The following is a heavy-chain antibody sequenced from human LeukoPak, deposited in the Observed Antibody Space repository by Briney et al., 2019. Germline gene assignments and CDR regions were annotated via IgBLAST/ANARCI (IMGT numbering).Heavy chain of an antibody. CDR2: ISGNNVNT. J-gene: IGHJ4*02. V-gene: IGHV1-18*01. CDR3: ARVNSGSYPYFDY. Sequence: ASVKVSCKAFDYDFPNHGISWVRQAPGQGLEWMGWISGNNVNTNYAPELQGRVTISADKSTSTAYMELSSLRSEDTAVYYCARVNSGSYPYFDYWGQGTLVTVSS. CDR1: DYDFPNHG. D-gene: IGHD1-26*01.